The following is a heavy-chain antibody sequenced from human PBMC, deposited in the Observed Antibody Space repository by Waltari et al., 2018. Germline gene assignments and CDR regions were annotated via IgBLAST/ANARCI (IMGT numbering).Heavy chain of an antibody. Sequence: QVQLQQWGAGLLKPSETLSLTCAVYGGSFSGYSWSWIRQPPGKGLEWIGEINHSVSTYYNLSLRSRVTVSVDTSKNQLSLKLSSVAAADAAVYDCASSIVTTQNNWFDPWGQGTLVTVSS. CDR3: ASSIVTTQNNWFDP. D-gene: IGHD4-4*01. CDR2: INHSVST. V-gene: IGHV4-34*01. CDR1: GGSFSGYS. J-gene: IGHJ5*02.